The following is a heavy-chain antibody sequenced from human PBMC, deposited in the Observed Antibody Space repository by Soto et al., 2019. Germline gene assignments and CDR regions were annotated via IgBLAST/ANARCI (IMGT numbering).Heavy chain of an antibody. J-gene: IGHJ3*02. Sequence: QVQLVQSGAEVKKPGASVKVSCKASGYTFTSYGISWVRQAPGQGLEWMGWISAYNGNTNYAQKLQGRVTMTTDKSTSTAYMELRSLRSDDTAVYSCAREDVPPIFGVVITPSPPHIWGQGTMVTVSS. CDR2: ISAYNGNT. CDR1: GYTFTSYG. CDR3: AREDVPPIFGVVITPSPPHI. D-gene: IGHD3-3*01. V-gene: IGHV1-18*01.